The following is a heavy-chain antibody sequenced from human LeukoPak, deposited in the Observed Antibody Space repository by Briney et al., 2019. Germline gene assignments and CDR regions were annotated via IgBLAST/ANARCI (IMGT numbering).Heavy chain of an antibody. J-gene: IGHJ5*02. CDR2: IYHSGST. CDR1: GAFIRGSGVY. CDR3: ARDRQQLDRGWFDP. V-gene: IGHV4-38-2*02. Sequence: SETLSLTCTVSGAFIRGSGVYWSWIRQPPGKGLEWIGSIYHSGSTYYNPSLKSRVTISVDTSKNQFSLKLSSVTAADTAVYYCARDRQQLDRGWFDPWGQGTLVTVSS. D-gene: IGHD6-13*01.